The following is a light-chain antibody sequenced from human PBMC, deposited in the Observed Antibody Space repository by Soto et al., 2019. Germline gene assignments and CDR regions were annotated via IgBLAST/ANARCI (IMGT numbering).Light chain of an antibody. J-gene: IGKJ4*01. Sequence: ETVLTQSPATLSLSPGQRVTLSCRASQSVGSYLAWYHQKPGQAPRLLIYDASNRATGIPARFSGSGSGTDFTLTITSLEPEDFAVYFCQQRTDWPLTFGGATKLEI. CDR2: DAS. CDR1: QSVGSY. CDR3: QQRTDWPLT. V-gene: IGKV3-11*01.